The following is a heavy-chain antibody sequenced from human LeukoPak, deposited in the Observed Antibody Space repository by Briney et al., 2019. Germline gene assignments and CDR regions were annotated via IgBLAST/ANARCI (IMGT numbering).Heavy chain of an antibody. CDR2: IYYSGST. Sequence: TLSLTCTVSGGSIXSYYWSWIRQPPGKGLEWIGYIYYSGSTNYNPSLKSRVTISVDTSKNQFSLKLSSVTAADTAVYYCATCERYCSSTSCYDWFDPWGQGTLVTVSS. J-gene: IGHJ5*02. V-gene: IGHV4-59*08. CDR3: ATCERYCSSTSCYDWFDP. CDR1: GGSIXSYY. D-gene: IGHD2-2*01.